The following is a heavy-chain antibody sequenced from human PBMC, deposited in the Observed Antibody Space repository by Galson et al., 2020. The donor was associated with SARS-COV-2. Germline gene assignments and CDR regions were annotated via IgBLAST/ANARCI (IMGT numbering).Heavy chain of an antibody. CDR2: ISGSAARGTT. D-gene: IGHD2-15*01. J-gene: IGHJ4*02. Sequence: GESLKISCAASGFTFSNYAISWVRQAPGKGLEWVSTISGSAARGTTYFADPVRGRFTLSRDNSMGTVYLQMNSLRAEDTAIYYCAKASLVSCSGARCYYFDYWGKGTLVTVSS. CDR3: AKASLVSCSGARCYYFDY. CDR1: GFTFSNYA. V-gene: IGHV3-23*01.